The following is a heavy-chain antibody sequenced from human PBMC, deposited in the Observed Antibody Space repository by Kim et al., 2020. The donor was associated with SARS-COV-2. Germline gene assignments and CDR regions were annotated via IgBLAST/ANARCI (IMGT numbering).Heavy chain of an antibody. Sequence: SETLSLTCAVSGGSISSGGYSWSWTRQPPGKGLEWIGYIYYSGSTYYNPSLKSRVTISVDRSKNQFSLKLSSVTAADTAVYYCARAQGGSSWYVGTNWFDPWGQGTLVTVSS. V-gene: IGHV4-30-2*01. J-gene: IGHJ5*02. CDR1: GGSISSGGYS. D-gene: IGHD6-13*01. CDR2: IYYSGST. CDR3: ARAQGGSSWYVGTNWFDP.